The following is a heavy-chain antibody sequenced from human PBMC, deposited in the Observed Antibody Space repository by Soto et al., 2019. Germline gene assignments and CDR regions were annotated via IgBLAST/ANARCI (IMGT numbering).Heavy chain of an antibody. CDR2: IYYIGST. V-gene: IGHV4-31*03. D-gene: IGHD3-10*01. Sequence: PSETLSLTCTVSGGSLSSGGYYWTLIRQHPGKGLEWIGYIYYIGSTYYNPSLKSRVTISVDTSKNQFSLKLSSVTAADTAVYYGAAVNRGYYYGMDVWGQGTTVTVSS. CDR1: GGSLSSGGYY. CDR3: AAVNRGYYYGMDV. J-gene: IGHJ6*02.